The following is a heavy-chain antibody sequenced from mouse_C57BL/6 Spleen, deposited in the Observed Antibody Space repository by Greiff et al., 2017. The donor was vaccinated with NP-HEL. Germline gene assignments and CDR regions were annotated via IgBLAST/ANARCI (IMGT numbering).Heavy chain of an antibody. CDR1: GYTFTSYW. V-gene: IGHV1-64*01. Sequence: QVQLKQPGAELVKPGASVKLSCKASGYTFTSYWMHWVKQRPGQGLEWIGMIHPNSGSTNYNEKFKSKATLTVDESSSTAYMQLSSLTSEDSAVYYCARRYDYDVGFAYWGQGTLVTVSA. D-gene: IGHD2-4*01. CDR3: ARRYDYDVGFAY. CDR2: IHPNSGST. J-gene: IGHJ3*01.